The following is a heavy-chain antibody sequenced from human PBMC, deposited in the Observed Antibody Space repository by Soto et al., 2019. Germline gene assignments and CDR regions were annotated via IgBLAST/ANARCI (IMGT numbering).Heavy chain of an antibody. Sequence: ASVKVSCKASGGTFSSYAISWVRQAPGQGLEWMGGIIPIFSTANYAQKFQGRVTITADESTSTAYMELSSLRSEDTAVYYCARGLTYLRFIESLAYYYYGMDVWGQGTTVTVSS. D-gene: IGHD3-3*01. CDR3: ARGLTYLRFIESLAYYYYGMDV. V-gene: IGHV1-69*13. CDR1: GGTFSSYA. J-gene: IGHJ6*02. CDR2: IIPIFSTA.